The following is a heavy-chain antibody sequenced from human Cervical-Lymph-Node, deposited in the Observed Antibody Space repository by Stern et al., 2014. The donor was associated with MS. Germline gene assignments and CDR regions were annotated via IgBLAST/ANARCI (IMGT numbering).Heavy chain of an antibody. D-gene: IGHD3-22*01. V-gene: IGHV3-30*01. CDR1: GFTFSSYS. J-gene: IGHJ4*02. Sequence: VQLVESGGGVVQPGRSLRLSCATSGFTFSSYSMHWVRQAPGKGLEWVTTISFDGREKFYADSVKGRFTISRDSSKNAVFVQMNSLRAEDKAVYYCARGMRYDDSGYYFDNWGRGTLITVSS. CDR2: ISFDGREK. CDR3: ARGMRYDDSGYYFDN.